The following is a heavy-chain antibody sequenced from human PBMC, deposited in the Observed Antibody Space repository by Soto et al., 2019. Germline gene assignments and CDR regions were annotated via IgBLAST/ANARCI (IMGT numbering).Heavy chain of an antibody. J-gene: IGHJ4*02. D-gene: IGHD2-2*01. V-gene: IGHV4-39*01. CDR1: GGSISSSSYY. CDR2: IYYSGST. CDR3: ARHDRGLRVVFPFSADFDY. Sequence: QLQLQESGPGLVKPSETLSLTCTVSGGSISSSSYYWGWVRQPPGKGLEGVGSIYYSGSTYYNPSLKSRVTISVDTSKNQFSLKLSSVTAADTAVYYCARHDRGLRVVFPFSADFDYWGQGTLVTVSS.